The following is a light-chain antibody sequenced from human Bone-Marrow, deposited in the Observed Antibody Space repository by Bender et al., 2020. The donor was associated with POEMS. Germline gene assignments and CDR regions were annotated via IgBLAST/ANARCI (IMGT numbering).Light chain of an antibody. J-gene: IGLJ2*01. CDR3: KAWDSSTVV. Sequence: SYELIQSPSLSVSPGQTASITCFGDKVGDKFVSWYQQKPGQSPVLVMYQDDKRPSGITERFSGPNSGNTATLTISETQLTDEADYYCKAWDSSTVVFGGGTEVSVL. CDR1: KVGDKF. V-gene: IGLV3-1*01. CDR2: QDD.